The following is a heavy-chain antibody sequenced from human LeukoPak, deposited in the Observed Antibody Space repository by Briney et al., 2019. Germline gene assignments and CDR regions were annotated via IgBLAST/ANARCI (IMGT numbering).Heavy chain of an antibody. Sequence: GGSLRLSCAASGFTFSSYAMHWVRQAPGKGLEWVAVISYDGSNKYYADSVKDRFTISRDNSKNTLYLQMNSLRAEDTAVYYCARAPNPYSSGWYVNYWGQGTPVTVSS. CDR1: GFTFSSYA. CDR2: ISYDGSNK. V-gene: IGHV3-30-3*01. D-gene: IGHD6-19*01. J-gene: IGHJ4*02. CDR3: ARAPNPYSSGWYVNY.